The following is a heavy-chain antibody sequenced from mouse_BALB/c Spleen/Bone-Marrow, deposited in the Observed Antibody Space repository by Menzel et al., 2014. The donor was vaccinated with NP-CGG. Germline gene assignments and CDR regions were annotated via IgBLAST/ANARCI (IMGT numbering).Heavy chain of an antibody. CDR2: INSNGGST. D-gene: IGHD2-1*01. CDR1: GFTFSSYG. V-gene: IGHV5-6-3*01. Sequence: EVQLRQSGGGLVQPGGSLKLSCAASGFTFSSYGMSWVRQTPDERLELVASINSNGGSTYYPDSVKGRFTISRDNAKNTLSLQMSSLKSEDTAMYYCARGNYGNYVDYFDYWGQGTTLTVSS. J-gene: IGHJ2*01. CDR3: ARGNYGNYVDYFDY.